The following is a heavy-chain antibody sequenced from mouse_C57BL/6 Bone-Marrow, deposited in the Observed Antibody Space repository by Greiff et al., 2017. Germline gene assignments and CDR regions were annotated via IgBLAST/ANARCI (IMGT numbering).Heavy chain of an antibody. J-gene: IGHJ4*01. CDR3: ARWGYDGYCGDYAMDY. Sequence: QVQLQQPGAELVMPGASVKLSCKASGYTFTSYWMHWVKQRPGQGLEWIGEIDPSDSYTNYNQKFKGKSTLTVDKSSSTAYMQLSSLTSEDSAVYYCARWGYDGYCGDYAMDYWGQGTSVTVSS. CDR2: IDPSDSYT. D-gene: IGHD2-3*01. V-gene: IGHV1-69*01. CDR1: GYTFTSYW.